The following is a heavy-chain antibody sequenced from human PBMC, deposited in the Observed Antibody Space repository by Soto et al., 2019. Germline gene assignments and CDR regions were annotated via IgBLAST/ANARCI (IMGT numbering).Heavy chain of an antibody. Sequence: ASVKVSCKASGYTFTSYYMHWVRQAPRQGLEWMGIINPSGGSTSYAQKFQGRVTMTRDTSTSTVYMELSSLRSEDTAVYYCARGDEPYDSSGYWAYWGQGTLVTVSS. D-gene: IGHD3-22*01. J-gene: IGHJ4*02. CDR3: ARGDEPYDSSGYWAY. CDR2: INPSGGST. V-gene: IGHV1-46*01. CDR1: GYTFTSYY.